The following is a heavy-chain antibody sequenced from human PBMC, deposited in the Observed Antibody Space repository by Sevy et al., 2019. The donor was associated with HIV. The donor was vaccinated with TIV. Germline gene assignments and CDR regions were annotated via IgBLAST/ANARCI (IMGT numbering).Heavy chain of an antibody. D-gene: IGHD2-15*01. CDR1: GYTFTSYG. V-gene: IGHV1-18*01. CDR2: ISAYNGNT. J-gene: IGHJ6*03. CDR3: ARGGRQGGYYYYYMDV. Sequence: ASVKVSCKASGYTFTSYGISWVRQAPGQGLEWMGWISAYNGNTNYAQKLQGRVTMTTDTSTSTAYMELRSLRSDDTAVYDCARGGRQGGYYYYYMDVWGKGTTVTVSS.